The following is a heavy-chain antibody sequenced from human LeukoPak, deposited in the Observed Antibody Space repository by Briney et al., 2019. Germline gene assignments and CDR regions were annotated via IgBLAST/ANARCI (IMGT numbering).Heavy chain of an antibody. V-gene: IGHV6-1*01. CDR1: GDSVSSNSVA. J-gene: IGHJ4*02. D-gene: IGHD1-1*01. CDR2: TYYRSKWYN. CDR3: ARGTWNDGLLNHY. Sequence: SQTLSLTCAISGDSVSSNSVAWNWIRQSPSRGLEWLGRTYYRSKWYNDYAVSVESRISINVDTSKNQFSLHLISVTPEDTAVYYCARGTWNDGLLNHYWGQGTLVTVSS.